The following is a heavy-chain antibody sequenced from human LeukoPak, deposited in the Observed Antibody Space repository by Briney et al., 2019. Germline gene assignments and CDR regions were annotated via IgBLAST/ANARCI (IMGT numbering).Heavy chain of an antibody. CDR1: GGTFSSYA. V-gene: IGHV1-69*01. D-gene: IGHD1-26*01. J-gene: IGHJ5*02. Sequence: GASVKVSCKASGGTFSSYAISWVRQAPGQGLEWMGGIIPIFGTANYAQKFQGRVTITADESTSTAYMELSSLRSEDTAVYYWARGGWANWFDPWGQGTLGTVSS. CDR3: ARGGWANWFDP. CDR2: IIPIFGTA.